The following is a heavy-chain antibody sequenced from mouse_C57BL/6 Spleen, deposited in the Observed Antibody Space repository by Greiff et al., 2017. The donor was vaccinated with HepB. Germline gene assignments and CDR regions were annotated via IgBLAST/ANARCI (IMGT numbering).Heavy chain of an antibody. CDR3: TGRPPLYWYFDV. J-gene: IGHJ1*03. D-gene: IGHD6-1*01. Sequence: EVKLMESGGGLVQPGGSMKLSCVASGFTFSNYWMNWVRQSPEKGLEWVAQIRLKSDNYATHYAESVKGRFTISRDDSKSSVYLQMNNLRAEDTGIYYCTGRPPLYWYFDVWGTGTTVTVSS. CDR2: IRLKSDNYAT. V-gene: IGHV6-3*01. CDR1: GFTFSNYW.